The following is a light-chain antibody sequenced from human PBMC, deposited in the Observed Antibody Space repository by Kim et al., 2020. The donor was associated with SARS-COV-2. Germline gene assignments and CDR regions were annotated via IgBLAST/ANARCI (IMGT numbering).Light chain of an antibody. CDR3: QHYNSYPYT. CDR1: QNIATW. V-gene: IGKV1-5*03. Sequence: SASVGDRVNITCRARQNIATWLAWYQHKPGKAPKLLVYKASTLESGVPSRFSGSGSETEFSLTISSLQPDDFATYYCQHYNSYPYTFGQGTKLEI. CDR2: KAS. J-gene: IGKJ2*01.